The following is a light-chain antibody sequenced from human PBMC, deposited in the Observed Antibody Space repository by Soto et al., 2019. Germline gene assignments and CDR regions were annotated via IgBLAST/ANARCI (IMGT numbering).Light chain of an antibody. J-gene: IGKJ5*01. Sequence: ILVTQSEANRTEAPGEGATFTCRASQSVSSNLAWYQQKPGQAPRLLIYGASTRATGIPAWFSGSGSETEFTLSISSLPSADFPVNYGQQYNNWTRITFGQGTRLEI. V-gene: IGKV3-15*01. CDR1: QSVSSN. CDR3: QQYNNWTRIT. CDR2: GAS.